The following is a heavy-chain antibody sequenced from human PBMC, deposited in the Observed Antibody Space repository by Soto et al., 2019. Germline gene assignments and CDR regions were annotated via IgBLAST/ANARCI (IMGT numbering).Heavy chain of an antibody. CDR1: GFTFSMFS. D-gene: IGHD1-20*01. J-gene: IGHJ5*02. CDR2: ISSNGDST. Sequence: GGSLRLSCSVSGFTFSMFSMHWVRQAPGKGLEYVSGISSNGDSTYYADSVKGRFTISRDNSKNTLYLQMSSLRAVETAVYYCVQQRYKVQITPTWGQGTLVTVSS. CDR3: VQQRYKVQITPT. V-gene: IGHV3-64D*06.